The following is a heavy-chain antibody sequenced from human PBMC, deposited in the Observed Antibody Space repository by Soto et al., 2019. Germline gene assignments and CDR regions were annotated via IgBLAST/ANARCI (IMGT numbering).Heavy chain of an antibody. CDR3: ARALGKYYDFWSGYSTQFDY. D-gene: IGHD3-3*01. Sequence: ASVKVSCKASGYTFTSYGISWVRQAPGQGLERMGWISAYNGNTNYAQKLQGRVTTTTDTSTSTAYLELRSLRSDDTAVYYCARALGKYYDFWSGYSTQFDYWGQGTLVTVSS. J-gene: IGHJ4*02. V-gene: IGHV1-18*01. CDR1: GYTFTSYG. CDR2: ISAYNGNT.